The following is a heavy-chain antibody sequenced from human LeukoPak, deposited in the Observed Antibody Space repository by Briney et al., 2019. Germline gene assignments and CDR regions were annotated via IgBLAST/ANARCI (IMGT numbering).Heavy chain of an antibody. D-gene: IGHD3-22*01. Sequence: EASVKVSCKASGYTFTAYYIHWVRQAPGQGLEWMGWINPNSGGTNYAQNFQGWVSMTRDTSISTAYMELRRLRSDDTAVYYCARGAYYSDIFALHYWGQGTLVTVSS. CDR3: ARGAYYSDIFALHY. CDR2: INPNSGGT. V-gene: IGHV1-2*04. J-gene: IGHJ4*02. CDR1: GYTFTAYY.